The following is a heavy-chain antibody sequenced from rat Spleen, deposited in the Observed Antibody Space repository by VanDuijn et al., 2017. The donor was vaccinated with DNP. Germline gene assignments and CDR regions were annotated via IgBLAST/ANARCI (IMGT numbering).Heavy chain of an antibody. Sequence: EVQLVESGGGLVQPGNSLKLSCAASGFTFSDYYMAWVRQAPRKGLEWVAYISYDASIIYYGDSVKGRFTISRENAKRTLFLQMNSLRSEDMATYYCARWYNSGYYFDYWGQGVMVTVSS. D-gene: IGHD4-3*01. J-gene: IGHJ2*01. CDR2: ISYDASII. CDR3: ARWYNSGYYFDY. V-gene: IGHV5-22*01. CDR1: GFTFSDYY.